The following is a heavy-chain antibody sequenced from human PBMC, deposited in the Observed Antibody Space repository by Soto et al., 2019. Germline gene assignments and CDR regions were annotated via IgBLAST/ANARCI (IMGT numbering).Heavy chain of an antibody. J-gene: IGHJ3*02. CDR2: ISSSSSTI. D-gene: IGHD6-13*01. CDR1: GFTFSSYS. V-gene: IGHV3-48*01. Sequence: GGSLRLSCAASGFTFSSYSMNWVRQAPGKGLEWVSYISSSSSTIYYADSVKGRFTISRDNAKNSLYLQMNSLRAEDTAVYYCARDPSLLAAPLNGAFDIWGQGTMVTVSS. CDR3: ARDPSLLAAPLNGAFDI.